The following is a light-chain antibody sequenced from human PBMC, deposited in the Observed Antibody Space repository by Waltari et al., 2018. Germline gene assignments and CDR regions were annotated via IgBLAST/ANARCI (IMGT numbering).Light chain of an antibody. CDR3: QQRSNWPLT. CDR2: DAS. CDR1: QRVSSY. Sequence: EIVLTQSPATLSLSPGERATLSCRARQRVSSYLAWYQQKPGQAPRLLIYDASNRATGIPARFSGSGSGTDFTLTISSLEPEDFAVYYCQQRSNWPLTFGGGTKVDIK. J-gene: IGKJ4*01. V-gene: IGKV3-11*01.